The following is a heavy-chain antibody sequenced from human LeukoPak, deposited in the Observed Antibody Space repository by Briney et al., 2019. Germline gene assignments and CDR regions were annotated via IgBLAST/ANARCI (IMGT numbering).Heavy chain of an antibody. Sequence: SETLSLTCAVYGGSFSGYYWSWIRQPPGKGLEWIGEINHSGSTNYNPSLKSRVTISVDTSKNQFSLKLSSVTAADTAVYYCATIRPPVAATGGRIDPWGQGTLVTVSS. CDR3: ATIRPPVAATGGRIDP. CDR1: GGSFSGYY. CDR2: INHSGST. V-gene: IGHV4-34*01. J-gene: IGHJ5*02. D-gene: IGHD2-15*01.